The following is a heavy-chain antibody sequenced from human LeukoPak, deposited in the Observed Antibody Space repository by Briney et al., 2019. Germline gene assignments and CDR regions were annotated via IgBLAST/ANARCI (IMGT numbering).Heavy chain of an antibody. D-gene: IGHD3-3*01. CDR2: IKQDGSEK. CDR1: GFTFSSYW. V-gene: IGHV3-7*01. Sequence: GGSLRLSCAASGFTFSSYWMTWVRQAPGKGLEWLANIKQDGSEKYYVDSVKGRFTISRDTAKNSLYLHMNSLGAEDTALYYCARGGATTFGLWGNAFDVWGQGTMVTVSS. CDR3: ARGGATTFGLWGNAFDV. J-gene: IGHJ3*01.